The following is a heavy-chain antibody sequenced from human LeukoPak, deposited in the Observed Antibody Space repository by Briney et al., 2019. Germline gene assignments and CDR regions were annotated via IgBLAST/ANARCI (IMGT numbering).Heavy chain of an antibody. CDR3: AKDWYYGSGSYYSTFDI. Sequence: GGSLRLSCAASGFTFSSYWMSWVRQAPGKGLEWVATIKQDGSEKYYADSVKGRFTISRDNSKNTLYLQMSSLRAEDTAVYYCAKDWYYGSGSYYSTFDIWGQGTMVTVSS. CDR1: GFTFSSYW. CDR2: IKQDGSEK. D-gene: IGHD3-10*01. J-gene: IGHJ3*02. V-gene: IGHV3-7*05.